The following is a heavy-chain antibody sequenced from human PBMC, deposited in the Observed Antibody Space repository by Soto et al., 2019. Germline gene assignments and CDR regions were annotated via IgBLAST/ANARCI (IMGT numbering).Heavy chain of an antibody. CDR1: CGSISSGDYY. CDR3: ARVGAEYIVVVPAARSYGMDV. CDR2: IYYSGST. V-gene: IGHV4-30-4*01. Sequence: SETLSLTCTVSCGSISSGDYYWSWIRQPPGKGLEWIGYIYYSGSTYYNPSLKSRVTISVDTSKNQFSLRLSSVTAADTAVYYCARVGAEYIVVVPAARSYGMDVWGQGTTVTVSS. J-gene: IGHJ6*02. D-gene: IGHD2-2*01.